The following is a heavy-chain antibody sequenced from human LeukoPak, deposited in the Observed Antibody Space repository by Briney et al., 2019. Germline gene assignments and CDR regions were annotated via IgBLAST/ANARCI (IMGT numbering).Heavy chain of an antibody. CDR3: ARQVWSGYYTFDY. D-gene: IGHD3-3*01. CDR2: IIPIFGTA. J-gene: IGHJ4*02. Sequence: ASVKVSCKASVGTFSSYAISWVRQAPGQGLEWMGRIIPIFGTANYAQKFQGRVTITTDESTSTAYMELSSLRSEDTAVYYCARQVWSGYYTFDYWGQGTLVTVSS. CDR1: VGTFSSYA. V-gene: IGHV1-69*05.